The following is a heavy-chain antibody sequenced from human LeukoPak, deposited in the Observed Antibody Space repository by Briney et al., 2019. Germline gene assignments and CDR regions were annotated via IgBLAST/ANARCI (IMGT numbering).Heavy chain of an antibody. CDR2: IYTGGST. J-gene: IGHJ4*02. D-gene: IGHD4-17*01. CDR1: GITVSSNY. CDR3: AKDRYGDNADYFDY. V-gene: IGHV3-66*01. Sequence: GGSLRLSCAASGITVSSNYMSWVRQAPGKGLEWVSVIYTGGSTYYADSVKGRFTISRDNSKNTLYLQMNSRRAEDTAVYYCAKDRYGDNADYFDYWGQGTLVTVSS.